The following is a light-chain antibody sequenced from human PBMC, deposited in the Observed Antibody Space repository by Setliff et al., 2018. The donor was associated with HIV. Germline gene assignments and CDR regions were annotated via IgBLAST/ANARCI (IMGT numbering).Light chain of an antibody. CDR3: CSYAGSSLP. CDR1: SSDVGSYNL. V-gene: IGLV2-23*02. Sequence: QSALTQPASVSGSPGQSITISCTGTSSDVGSYNLVSWYQQHPGKAPKLMIYEVNKRPSGVSNRFSGSKSGNTASLTISGLQAGDEADYYCCSYAGSSLPFGTGTKVTVL. CDR2: EVN. J-gene: IGLJ1*01.